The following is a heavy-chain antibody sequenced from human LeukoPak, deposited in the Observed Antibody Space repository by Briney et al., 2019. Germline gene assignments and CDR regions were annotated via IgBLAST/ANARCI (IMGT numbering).Heavy chain of an antibody. Sequence: PGGSLRLSCAASGFTFSSYSMNWVRQAPGKGLEWVSYISSSSSTIYYADSVKGRFTISRDNAKNSLYLQMNSLRAEDTAVYYCARGGSGSYVVDGFDIWGQGTMVTVSS. D-gene: IGHD1-26*01. V-gene: IGHV3-48*01. CDR2: ISSSSSTI. CDR3: ARGGSGSYVVDGFDI. J-gene: IGHJ3*02. CDR1: GFTFSSYS.